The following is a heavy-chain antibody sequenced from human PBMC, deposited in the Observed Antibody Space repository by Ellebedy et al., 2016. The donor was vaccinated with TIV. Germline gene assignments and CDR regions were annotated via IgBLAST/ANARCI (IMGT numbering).Heavy chain of an antibody. CDR1: GYTFTSYG. CDR2: ISAYNGNT. J-gene: IGHJ4*02. CDR3: ARVSGSYYKSSSSAYFDY. D-gene: IGHD1-26*01. Sequence: AASVKVSCKASGYTFTSYGINWVRQAPGQGLEWMGWISAYNGNTNYAQNLQGRVTMTTDTSTSTAFMDLRSLGSDDTAVYYCARVSGSYYKSSSSAYFDYWGQGTLVTVSS. V-gene: IGHV1-18*01.